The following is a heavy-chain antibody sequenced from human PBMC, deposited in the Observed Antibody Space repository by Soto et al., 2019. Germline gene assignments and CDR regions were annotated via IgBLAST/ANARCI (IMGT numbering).Heavy chain of an antibody. CDR2: INPFDGSR. Sequence: ASVKVSCKASGYIFISYYIHWVRQAPGQGLEWMGWINPFDGSRMFAQSFQGRVTMTRDTSTSTVYMEVSSLRSEDTAVYYCSRVDPGETSPFDHWGPG. J-gene: IGHJ4*02. CDR1: GYIFISYY. D-gene: IGHD3-10*01. V-gene: IGHV1-46*03. CDR3: SRVDPGETSPFDH.